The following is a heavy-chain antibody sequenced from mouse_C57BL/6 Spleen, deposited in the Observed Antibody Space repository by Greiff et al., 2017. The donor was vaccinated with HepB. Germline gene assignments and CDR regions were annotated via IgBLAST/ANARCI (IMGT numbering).Heavy chain of an antibody. V-gene: IGHV3-6*01. CDR2: ISYDGSN. CDR3: ARWNWEDYFDY. J-gene: IGHJ2*01. D-gene: IGHD4-1*01. Sequence: EVKLQESGPGLVKPSQSLSLTCSVTGYSITSGYYWNWIRQFPGNKLEWMGYISYDGSNNYNPSLKNRISITRDTSKNKFFLKLNSVTTEDTATYYCARWNWEDYFDYWGQGTTLTVSS. CDR1: GYSITSGYY.